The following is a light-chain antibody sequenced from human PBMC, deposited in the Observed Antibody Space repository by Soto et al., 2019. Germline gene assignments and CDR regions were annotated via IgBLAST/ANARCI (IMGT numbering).Light chain of an antibody. Sequence: QSVLNQPASVSGSPGQSITISCTGTISDVGGYSYVSWYQQHPGKAPKLMIYEVNYRPSGVSNRFSGSKSGNTASLTISGLQAEDEADYYCSSYTSSSTYVFGTGTKVTVL. CDR3: SSYTSSSTYV. CDR1: ISDVGGYSY. V-gene: IGLV2-14*01. J-gene: IGLJ1*01. CDR2: EVN.